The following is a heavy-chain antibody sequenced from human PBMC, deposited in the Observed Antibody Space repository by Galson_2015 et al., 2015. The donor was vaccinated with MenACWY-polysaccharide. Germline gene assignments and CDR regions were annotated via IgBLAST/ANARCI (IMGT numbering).Heavy chain of an antibody. CDR1: GGSISSGVHY. D-gene: IGHD3-10*01. CDR2: INTSGSA. CDR3: VRETGSGAYYNDHHRMDV. V-gene: IGHV4-61*02. Sequence: TLSLTCFVSGGSISSGVHYWSWIRQPAGKGLEWIGRINTSGSATYNPSLKSRVTISVDTSKNQFSLNVRSVTAADTAVYFCVRETGSGAYYNDHHRMDVWGRGTTVIVSS. J-gene: IGHJ6*02.